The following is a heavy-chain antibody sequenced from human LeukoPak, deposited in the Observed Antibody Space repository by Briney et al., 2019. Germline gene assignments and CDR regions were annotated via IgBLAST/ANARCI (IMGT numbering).Heavy chain of an antibody. Sequence: GESLKISCKGSGYSFTSYWIGWVRQMPGKGLEWMGINFPGDSDCRYSPSFHGQVTFSADKSISTAYLQWSSLKASDTAMYYCARVVNAAVPDYWGQGTLVTVSS. D-gene: IGHD6-13*01. V-gene: IGHV5-51*01. CDR2: NFPGDSDC. J-gene: IGHJ4*02. CDR1: GYSFTSYW. CDR3: ARVVNAAVPDY.